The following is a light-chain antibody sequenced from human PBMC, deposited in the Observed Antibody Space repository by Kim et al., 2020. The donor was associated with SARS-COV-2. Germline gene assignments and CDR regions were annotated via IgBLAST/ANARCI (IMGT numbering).Light chain of an antibody. CDR2: RDS. CDR3: QVWDSSTYV. J-gene: IGLJ1*01. Sequence: GSKNVHWYQQKPGQAPVVVIFRDSDRPSGIPERFSGSNSGNTATLTISRAQGGDEADYYCQVWDSSTYVFGTGTKVTVL. CDR1: GSKN. V-gene: IGLV3-9*01.